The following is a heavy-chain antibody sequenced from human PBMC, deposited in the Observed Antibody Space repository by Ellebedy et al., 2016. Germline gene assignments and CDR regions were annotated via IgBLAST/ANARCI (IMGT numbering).Heavy chain of an antibody. D-gene: IGHD1-1*01. Sequence: SETLSLTCNVSGGSVSSDYWNWIRRPPGKGLDWIGYVFHTGTANYNPSLNSRATMSVDTSKSQFSLRLTSVTAADTAVYYCAKWNDVWKAFDVWGQGTMVTVSS. CDR2: VFHTGTA. CDR1: GGSVSSDY. V-gene: IGHV4-59*02. J-gene: IGHJ3*01. CDR3: AKWNDVWKAFDV.